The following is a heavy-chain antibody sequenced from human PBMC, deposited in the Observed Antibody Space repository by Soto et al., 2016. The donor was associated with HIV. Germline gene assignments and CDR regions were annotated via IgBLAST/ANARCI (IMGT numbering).Heavy chain of an antibody. J-gene: IGHJ4*02. CDR1: GFTFDDYA. CDR2: ISGDGGST. V-gene: IGHV3-43*02. CDR3: AKDLSGGAWFGELLGIDY. D-gene: IGHD3-10*01. Sequence: EVQLVESGGGVVQPGGSLRLSCAASGFTFDDYAMHWVRQAPGKGLEWVSLISGDGGSTYYADSVKGRFTISRDNSKNSLYLQMNSLRTEDTALYYCAKDLSGGAWFGELLGIDYWGQGTLVTVSS.